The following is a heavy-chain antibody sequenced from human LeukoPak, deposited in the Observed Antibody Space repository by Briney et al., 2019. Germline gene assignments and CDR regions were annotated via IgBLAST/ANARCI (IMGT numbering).Heavy chain of an antibody. CDR2: ISSSSSYI. J-gene: IGHJ4*02. D-gene: IGHD3-22*01. Sequence: PGGSLRLSCAASEFTFSSYSMNWVRQAPGKGLEWVSSISSSSSYIYYADSVKGRFTISRDNAKNSLYLQMNSLRAEDTAVYYCARDYYDSSGYYDYWGQGTLVTVSS. V-gene: IGHV3-21*01. CDR1: EFTFSSYS. CDR3: ARDYYDSSGYYDY.